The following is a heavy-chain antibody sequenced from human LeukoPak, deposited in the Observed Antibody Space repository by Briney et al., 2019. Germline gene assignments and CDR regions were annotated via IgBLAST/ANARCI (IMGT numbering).Heavy chain of an antibody. CDR3: ARNNGMDV. Sequence: PGGSLRLSCDASGMALSSYCITWVRHVPGRGPEWVANVNRDGSETYYLDSVKGRFTISKDNAKNSLYLQMNSLRAEDTALYHCARNNGMDVWGQGTTVIVSS. CDR2: VNRDGSET. V-gene: IGHV3-7*03. J-gene: IGHJ6*02. CDR1: GMALSSYC.